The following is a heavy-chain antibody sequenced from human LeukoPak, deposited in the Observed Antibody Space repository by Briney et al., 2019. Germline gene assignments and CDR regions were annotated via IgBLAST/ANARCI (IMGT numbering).Heavy chain of an antibody. J-gene: IGHJ2*01. Sequence: GRSLGLSCAASGFTFDDYAKHWVRQPPGKGLEWVSGISWNNGSIGYADSVKGRFTISRDNARESLSLQMNSLRVEDTAVYYCTRDLCLRRMIWGRGTLVIVSS. V-gene: IGHV3-9*01. CDR3: TRDLCLRRMI. D-gene: IGHD6-25*01. CDR1: GFTFDDYA. CDR2: ISWNNGSI.